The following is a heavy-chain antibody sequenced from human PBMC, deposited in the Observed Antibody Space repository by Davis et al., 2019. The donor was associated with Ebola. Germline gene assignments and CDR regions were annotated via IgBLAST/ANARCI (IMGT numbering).Heavy chain of an antibody. J-gene: IGHJ5*02. CDR2: INPSGGST. Sequence: ASVKVSCKASGYTFTSYGISWVRQAPGQGLEWMGIINPSGGSTSYAQKFQGRVTMTRDTSTSTVYMELSSLRSEDTAVYYCARDYYGSGSYSSFDPWGQGTLVTASS. CDR3: ARDYYGSGSYSSFDP. V-gene: IGHV1-46*01. D-gene: IGHD3-10*01. CDR1: GYTFTSYG.